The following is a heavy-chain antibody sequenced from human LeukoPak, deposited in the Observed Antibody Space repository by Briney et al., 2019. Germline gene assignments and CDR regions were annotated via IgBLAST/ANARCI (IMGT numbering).Heavy chain of an antibody. J-gene: IGHJ6*04. CDR2: ISSSGSAI. CDR3: AELGITMIGGV. D-gene: IGHD3-10*02. CDR1: GFTVSSNY. V-gene: IGHV3-48*03. Sequence: GGSLRLSCAASGFTVSSNYTNWVRQAPGKGLEWVSYISSSGSAIYYADSVKGRFTISRDNAKNSLYLQMNSLRAEDTAVYYCAELGITMIGGVWGKGTTVTISS.